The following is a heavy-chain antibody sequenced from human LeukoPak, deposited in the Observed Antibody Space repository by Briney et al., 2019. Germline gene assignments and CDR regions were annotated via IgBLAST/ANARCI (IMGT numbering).Heavy chain of an antibody. CDR2: VSYAGSNK. CDR3: ARDWSLGYSIDY. CDR1: GFTFSSYA. D-gene: IGHD5-18*01. V-gene: IGHV3-30*04. Sequence: HSGGSLRLSCAASGFTFSSYAMDWVRQAPGKGLEWVAVVSYAGSNKFHADSVKGRFTISRDNSKNTLYLQMNSLRAEDTAVYYCARDWSLGYSIDYWGQGTLVTVSS. J-gene: IGHJ4*02.